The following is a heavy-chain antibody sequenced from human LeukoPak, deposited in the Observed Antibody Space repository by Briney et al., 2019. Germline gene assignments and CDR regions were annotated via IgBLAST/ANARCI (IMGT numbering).Heavy chain of an antibody. J-gene: IGHJ6*03. CDR2: IYSSGRT. CDR1: GGSISSYY. CDR3: ARDFDVVGVVTTAYYMDV. V-gene: IGHV4-4*07. Sequence: SETPSLTCTVSGGSISSYYWSWIRQPAGKGLEWIGRIYSSGRTNYNPSLKSRVTMSVDTSNNQFSLKLSSVTAADTAVYYCARDFDVVGVVTTAYYMDVWGKGTTVTVSS. D-gene: IGHD2-21*02.